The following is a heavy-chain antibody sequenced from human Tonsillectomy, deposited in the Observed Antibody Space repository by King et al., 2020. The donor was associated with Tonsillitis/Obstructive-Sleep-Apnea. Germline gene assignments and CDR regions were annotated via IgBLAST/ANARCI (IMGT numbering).Heavy chain of an antibody. D-gene: IGHD2-2*01. CDR2: IRSKAYGGTT. CDR3: TTLTGGCTSTSCLDY. J-gene: IGHJ4*02. Sequence: VQLVESGGGLVQPGRSLRLSCTASGFTFGDYAMNWVRQAPGKGLEWVGFIRSKAYGGTTEYAASVKGRFTISSDDSKSIAYLQMNSLKSEDTAVYYCTTLTGGCTSTSCLDYWGQGTLVTVSS. V-gene: IGHV3-49*04. CDR1: GFTFGDYA.